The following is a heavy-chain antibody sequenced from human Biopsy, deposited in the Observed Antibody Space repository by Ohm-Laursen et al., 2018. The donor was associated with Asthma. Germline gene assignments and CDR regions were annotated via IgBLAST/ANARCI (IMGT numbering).Heavy chain of an antibody. CDR3: ARGQKSAGDRWFDP. CDR2: INPNSGGT. J-gene: IGHJ5*02. V-gene: IGHV1-2*06. Sequence: GASVKLSCKASGYTFIGCHIHWMRQAPGQGLEWMGRINPNSGGTNYAQKFQGRVTMTRDTSISTAYMEVSRLRSDDTAVYYCARGQKSAGDRWFDPWGQGTLVTVSS. D-gene: IGHD6-13*01. CDR1: GYTFIGCH.